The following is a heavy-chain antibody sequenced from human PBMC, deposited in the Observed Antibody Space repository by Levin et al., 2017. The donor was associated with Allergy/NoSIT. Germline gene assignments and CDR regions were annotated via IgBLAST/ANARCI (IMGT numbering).Heavy chain of an antibody. V-gene: IGHV1-2*02. Sequence: GESLKISCKASGYTFTGYYMHWVRQAPGQGLEWMGWINPNSGGTNYAQKFQGRVTMTRDTSISTAYMELSRLRSDDTAVYYCARDIVSRYYGSGSTNWFDPWGQGTLVTVSS. CDR3: ARDIVSRYYGSGSTNWFDP. CDR2: INPNSGGT. D-gene: IGHD3-10*01. CDR1: GYTFTGYY. J-gene: IGHJ5*02.